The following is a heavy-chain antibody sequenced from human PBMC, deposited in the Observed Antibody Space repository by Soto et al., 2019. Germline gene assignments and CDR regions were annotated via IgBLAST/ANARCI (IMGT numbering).Heavy chain of an antibody. CDR1: GDSINSDDW. V-gene: IGHV4-4*02. D-gene: IGHD4-17*01. J-gene: IGHJ4*02. CDR3: ARVRFTVTTRACFDQ. CDR2: IHPGGNT. Sequence: VQLQESGPGLVEPSGTLSLTCGVSGDSINSDDWWSWVRQPPGKGLEWIGEIHPGGNTNYNAALKSRVAISVDKSKRQFSLRLTSVTAADTAVYYCARVRFTVTTRACFDQWGQGTLATVSS.